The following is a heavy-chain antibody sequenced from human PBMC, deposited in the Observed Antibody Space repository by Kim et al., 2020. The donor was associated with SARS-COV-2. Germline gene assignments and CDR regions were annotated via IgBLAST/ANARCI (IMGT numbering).Heavy chain of an antibody. CDR3: AKAPNPYYYYGMDV. V-gene: IGHV3-30*18. CDR2: ISYDGSNK. CDR1: GFTFSSYG. Sequence: GGSLRLSCAASGFTFSSYGMHWVRQAPGKGLEWVAVISYDGSNKYYADSVKGRFTISRDNSKNTLYLQVNSLRAEDTAVYYCAKAPNPYYYYGMDVWGQGTTVTVS. J-gene: IGHJ6*02.